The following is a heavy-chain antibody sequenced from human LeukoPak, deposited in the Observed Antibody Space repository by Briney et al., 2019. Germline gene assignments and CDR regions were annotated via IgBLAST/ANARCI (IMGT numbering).Heavy chain of an antibody. CDR2: ISRSGSTI. CDR3: ARDKDGYNPTHFDY. CDR1: GFTFSSYE. V-gene: IGHV3-48*03. J-gene: IGHJ4*02. Sequence: PGGSLRLSCAASGFTFSSYEMNWVRQAPGKGLEWVSYISRSGSTIYYADSVKGRFTISRDNAKNPLYLQMNSLRAEDTAVYYCARDKDGYNPTHFDYWGRGTLVTVSS. D-gene: IGHD5-24*01.